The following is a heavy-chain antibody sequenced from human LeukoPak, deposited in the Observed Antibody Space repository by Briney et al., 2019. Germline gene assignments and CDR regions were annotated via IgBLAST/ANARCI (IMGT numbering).Heavy chain of an antibody. J-gene: IGHJ4*02. CDR1: GFTFSSYW. D-gene: IGHD3-22*01. V-gene: IGHV3-74*01. CDR3: ARGLVHDTSGYYSDY. CDR2: INSDDSRT. Sequence: PGGSLRLSCAASGFTFSSYWTSWVRQAPGKGLVCVSRINSDDSRTTYADSVKGRFTISRDNAKNTLYLQMNSLRAEDTAVYYCARGLVHDTSGYYSDYWGQGTLVTVSS.